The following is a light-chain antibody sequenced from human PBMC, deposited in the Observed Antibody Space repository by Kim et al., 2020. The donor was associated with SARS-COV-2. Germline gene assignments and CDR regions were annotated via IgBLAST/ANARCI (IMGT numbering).Light chain of an antibody. CDR1: QSISSW. CDR2: KAS. J-gene: IGKJ2*01. Sequence: SASVGDRVTITCRASQSISSWLAWYQQKPGKAPKLLIYKASSLESGVPSRFSGSGSATEFTLTISSLQPDDFATYYCQQYKTYPYTFGQGTKLEIK. V-gene: IGKV1-5*03. CDR3: QQYKTYPYT.